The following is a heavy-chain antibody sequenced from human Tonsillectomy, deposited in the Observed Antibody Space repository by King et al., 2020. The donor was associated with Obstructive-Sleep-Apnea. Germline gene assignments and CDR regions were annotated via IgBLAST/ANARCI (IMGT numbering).Heavy chain of an antibody. J-gene: IGHJ4*02. CDR3: ARPTVTLEY. CDR2: INPDGSGA. Sequence: VQLVESGGALVQPGGSLRLSCAASGVTFSSYWMHWVRQAPGKGLVWGSRINPDGSGAIYADSVKGRFTISRDNAKNTLYLQMNDLRPGDTARYYCARPTVTLEYWGQGSQVTVSS. V-gene: IGHV3-74*01. CDR1: GVTFSSYW. D-gene: IGHD4-17*01.